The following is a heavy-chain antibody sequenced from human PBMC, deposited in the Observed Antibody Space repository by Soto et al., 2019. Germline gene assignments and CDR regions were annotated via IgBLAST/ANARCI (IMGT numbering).Heavy chain of an antibody. CDR3: ARRITMVRGNWFDP. V-gene: IGHV4-39*01. J-gene: IGHJ5*02. CDR1: GGSISSSSYY. CDR2: IYYSGST. D-gene: IGHD3-10*01. Sequence: QLQLQESGPGLVKPSETLSLTCTVSGGSISSSSYYWGWIRQPPGKGLEWIGSIYYSGSTYYNPSLKSRVTISVDTSKNQFSLKLSSVTAADTAVYYCARRITMVRGNWFDPWGQGTLVTVSS.